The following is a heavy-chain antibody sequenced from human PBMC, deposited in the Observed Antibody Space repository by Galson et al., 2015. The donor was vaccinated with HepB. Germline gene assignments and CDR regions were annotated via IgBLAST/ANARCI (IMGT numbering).Heavy chain of an antibody. CDR3: AKAFYCSSTSCHNTYYHAMDV. D-gene: IGHD2-2*01. CDR2: ISGSGGDT. V-gene: IGHV3-23*01. CDR1: GFTFSNYA. J-gene: IGHJ6*02. Sequence: SLRLSCAASGFTFSNYAMSWVRQAPGKGLEWVSIISGSGGDTYYADSVKGRFTVSRDNSKNTFFLQMNSLRAEDTAVYYCAKAFYCSSTSCHNTYYHAMDVWGQGIPVTVSS.